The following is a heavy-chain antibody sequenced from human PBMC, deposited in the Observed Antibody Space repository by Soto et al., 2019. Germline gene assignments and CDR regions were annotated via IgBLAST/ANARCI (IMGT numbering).Heavy chain of an antibody. CDR1: GFTFSSYA. CDR3: AKSQNVPRLSSGWPYYFDY. CDR2: ISGSGGST. Sequence: GGSLRLSCAASGFTFSSYAMSWVRQAPGKGLEWVSAISGSGGSTYYADSVKGRFTISRDNSKNTLYLQMNSLRAEDTAVYYCAKSQNVPRLSSGWPYYFDYWGQGTLVTVSS. V-gene: IGHV3-23*01. D-gene: IGHD6-19*01. J-gene: IGHJ4*02.